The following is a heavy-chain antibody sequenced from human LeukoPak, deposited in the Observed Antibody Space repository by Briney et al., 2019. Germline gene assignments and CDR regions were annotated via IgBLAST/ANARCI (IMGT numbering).Heavy chain of an antibody. V-gene: IGHV3-13*04. Sequence: TGGSLRLSCAASGFTFSSYDMHWVRQATGKGLEWVSAIGTAGDTYYPGSVKGRFTISRENAKNSLYLQMNSLRAGDMAVYYCASSLYGSGRHRAFDIWGQGTMVTVSS. D-gene: IGHD3-10*01. J-gene: IGHJ3*02. CDR1: GFTFSSYD. CDR2: IGTAGDT. CDR3: ASSLYGSGRHRAFDI.